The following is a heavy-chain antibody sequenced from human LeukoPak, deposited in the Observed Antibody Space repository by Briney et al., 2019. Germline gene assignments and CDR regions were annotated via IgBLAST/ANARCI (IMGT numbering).Heavy chain of an antibody. Sequence: GGSLRLSCTASGFTFSSYWMSWVRQAPGKGLEWVANMNLDGSEKYYVNSVKGRLTISRDSAKNSLFLQMNSLRAEDTAVYYCARDTRVVLDYWGLGTLVTVSS. CDR3: ARDTRVVLDY. J-gene: IGHJ4*02. CDR1: GFTFSSYW. V-gene: IGHV3-7*01. CDR2: MNLDGSEK. D-gene: IGHD3-3*02.